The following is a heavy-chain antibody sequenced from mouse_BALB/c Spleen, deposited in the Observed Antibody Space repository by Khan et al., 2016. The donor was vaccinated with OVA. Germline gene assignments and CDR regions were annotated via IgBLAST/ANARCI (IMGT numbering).Heavy chain of an antibody. J-gene: IGHJ4*01. CDR3: ASSITTYDGDYYAMDY. D-gene: IGHD1-1*01. CDR1: GFTFSSYG. V-gene: IGHV5-6*01. CDR2: ISSCGHYT. Sequence: EVMLVESGGDLVNPGGSLTLSCAASGFTFSSYGMSWVRQTPDKRLEWVATISSCGHYTYFPDRVMGRFTISSANAKNTLYLQMSSLKYDDTDMYYCASSITTYDGDYYAMDYWGQGTSVTVSS.